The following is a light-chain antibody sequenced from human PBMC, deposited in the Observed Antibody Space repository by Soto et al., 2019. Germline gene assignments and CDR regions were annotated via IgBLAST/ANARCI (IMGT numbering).Light chain of an antibody. Sequence: IQLPQSPPSLSASVGKRGTTTCRASEGITSYLAWYQQRPGKAPRLLIYSASTLQSGVPSRFSGSGYGTDFSLTISNRQPEDLATYYCQLLYSHPLAFGGGTKVDIK. CDR2: SAS. CDR1: EGITSY. J-gene: IGKJ4*02. CDR3: QLLYSHPLA. V-gene: IGKV1-9*01.